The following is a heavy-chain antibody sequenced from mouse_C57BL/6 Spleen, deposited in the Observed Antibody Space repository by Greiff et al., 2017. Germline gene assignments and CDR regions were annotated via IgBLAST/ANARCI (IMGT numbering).Heavy chain of an antibody. Sequence: EVHLVESGGGLVKPGGSLKLSCAASGFTFSDYGMHWVRQAPEKGLEWVAYISSGSSTIYYADTVKGRFTISRDNAKNTLFLQMTSLRSEDTAMYYCATYGISLPYWYFDVWGTGTTVTVSS. CDR2: ISSGSSTI. D-gene: IGHD1-1*01. V-gene: IGHV5-17*01. CDR3: ATYGISLPYWYFDV. CDR1: GFTFSDYG. J-gene: IGHJ1*03.